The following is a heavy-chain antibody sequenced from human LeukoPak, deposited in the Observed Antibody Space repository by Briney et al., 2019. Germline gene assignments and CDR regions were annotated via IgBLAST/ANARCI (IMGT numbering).Heavy chain of an antibody. Sequence: PETLSLTCAVYGGSFSGYYWSWIRQPPGKGLEWIGEINHSGSTNYNPSLKSRVTISVDTSKNQFSLKLSSVTAADTAVYYCARAPIVGATKPIDYWGQGTLVTVSS. CDR1: GGSFSGYY. CDR3: ARAPIVGATKPIDY. J-gene: IGHJ4*02. V-gene: IGHV4-34*01. D-gene: IGHD1-26*01. CDR2: INHSGST.